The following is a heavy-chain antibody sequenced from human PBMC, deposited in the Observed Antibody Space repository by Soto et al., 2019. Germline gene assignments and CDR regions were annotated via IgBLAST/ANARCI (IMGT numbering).Heavy chain of an antibody. V-gene: IGHV3-23*01. Sequence: GGSLRLSCTASGLPHSSFAMMWVRQAPGKGLECVSGIYGSGGGIQYADSVKGRFTISRDNSENTVYLKMTELRADDTAVYYCAKDAVYNDGLWIMDHWAQGT. D-gene: IGHD2-21*01. J-gene: IGHJ4*02. CDR3: AKDAVYNDGLWIMDH. CDR2: IYGSGGGI. CDR1: GLPHSSFA.